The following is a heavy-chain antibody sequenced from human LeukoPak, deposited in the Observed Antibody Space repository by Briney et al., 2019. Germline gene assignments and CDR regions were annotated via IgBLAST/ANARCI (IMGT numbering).Heavy chain of an antibody. J-gene: IGHJ4*02. CDR1: GYTFTGYY. V-gene: IGHV1-2*02. Sequence: ASVKVSCKASGYTFTGYYMHWVRQAPGQGLEWMGWINPNSGGTNYAQKFLGRVTMTRDTSISTAYMELSRLRSDDMAVYYCARETAVAGIDYWGQGTLVTVSS. CDR3: ARETAVAGIDY. CDR2: INPNSGGT. D-gene: IGHD6-19*01.